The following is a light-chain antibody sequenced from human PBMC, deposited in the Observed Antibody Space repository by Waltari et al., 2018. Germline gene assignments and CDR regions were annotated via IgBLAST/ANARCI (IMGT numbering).Light chain of an antibody. CDR1: SSDVGGYNY. CDR3: SSYAGSNNVV. Sequence: QSALTQPPSASGSPGQSVTISCTGTSSDVGGYNYVSWYQQHPGKAPKLMIYEGRKRPSGVPDRVSGSKSGNTASLTVSGLQAEDEADDYCSSYAGSNNVVFGGGTKLTVL. J-gene: IGLJ2*01. CDR2: EGR. V-gene: IGLV2-8*01.